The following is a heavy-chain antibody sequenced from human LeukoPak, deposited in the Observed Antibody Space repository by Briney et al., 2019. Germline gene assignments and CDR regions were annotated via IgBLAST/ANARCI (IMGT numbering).Heavy chain of an antibody. D-gene: IGHD7-27*01. CDR3: GRDLNWGAFDI. V-gene: IGHV3-23*01. J-gene: IGHJ3*02. CDR2: IRANGETT. CDR1: GFTFNNYG. Sequence: GGSLRLSCMASGFTFNNYGMNWVRQAPGKGLEWVSGIRANGETTYYADSVRGRFTISRDNSRSMVWLQMNSLTAEDTAMYYCGRDLNWGAFDIRGLGTLVTVSS.